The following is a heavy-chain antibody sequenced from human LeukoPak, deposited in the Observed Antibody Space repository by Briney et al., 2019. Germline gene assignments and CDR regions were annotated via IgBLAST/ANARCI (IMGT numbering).Heavy chain of an antibody. D-gene: IGHD6-19*01. CDR2: IIPIFGTP. CDR1: GYTFTGYY. CDR3: ARDEIAVAGFGTFDY. Sequence: SVKVSCKASGYTFTGYYMHWVRQAPGQGLEWMGGIIPIFGTPNYAQKFQGRVTISADESTSTVYMELSSLRSEDTAVFYCARDEIAVAGFGTFDYWGQGTLVTVSS. V-gene: IGHV1-69*13. J-gene: IGHJ4*02.